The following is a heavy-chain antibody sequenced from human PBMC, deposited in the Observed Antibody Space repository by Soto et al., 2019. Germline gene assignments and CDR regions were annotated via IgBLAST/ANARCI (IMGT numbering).Heavy chain of an antibody. CDR1: GGTFSNDI. CDR2: ITPLLDTT. Sequence: GASVKVSCKTSGGTFSNDIITWVRQAPGQGLEWMGRITPLLDTTNYAQKFQGRVTITADKSTGTAYMDLRSLTSDDTAIYYCARAGAAPYYYYGLDVWGQGTTVTVS. J-gene: IGHJ6*02. V-gene: IGHV1-69*08. D-gene: IGHD3-10*01. CDR3: ARAGAAPYYYYGLDV.